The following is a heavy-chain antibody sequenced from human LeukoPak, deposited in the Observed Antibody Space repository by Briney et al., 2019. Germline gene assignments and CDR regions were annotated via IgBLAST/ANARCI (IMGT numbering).Heavy chain of an antibody. Sequence: SETLSLTCAVYGGSFSGYYWSWIRQPPGKGLEWIGRVSTTGSTNYNPSLKSRVTISLDTSKNQFSLKLTSVTAADTAVYYCATLPGGVTTPNPSWGQGTLVTVSS. D-gene: IGHD4-17*01. CDR2: VSTTGST. V-gene: IGHV4-59*10. J-gene: IGHJ5*02. CDR1: GGSFSGYY. CDR3: ATLPGGVTTPNPS.